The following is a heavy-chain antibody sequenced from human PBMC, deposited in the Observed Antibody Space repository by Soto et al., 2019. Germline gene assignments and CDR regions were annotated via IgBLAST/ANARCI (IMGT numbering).Heavy chain of an antibody. V-gene: IGHV3-30-3*01. D-gene: IGHD3-22*01. CDR2: ISDDGDKV. Sequence: PGGSLRLSCAASEFTFSDYAMHWVRQAPGKGLEWVAVISDDGDKVFYADSMKDRLTISRDNPKSTLFLQLTSLGPEDTALYYCARAHYHDSSGPNGHAFDIWGQGTLVTVSS. CDR3: ARAHYHDSSGPNGHAFDI. CDR1: EFTFSDYA. J-gene: IGHJ3*02.